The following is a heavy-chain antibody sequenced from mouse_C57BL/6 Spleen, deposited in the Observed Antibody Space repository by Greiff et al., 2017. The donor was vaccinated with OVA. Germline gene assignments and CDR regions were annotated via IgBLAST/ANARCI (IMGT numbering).Heavy chain of an antibody. CDR2: IYPSDSET. D-gene: IGHD2-14*01. J-gene: IGHJ1*03. V-gene: IGHV1-61*01. CDR3: ARKGTWYFDV. Sequence: QVQLQQPGAELVRPGSSVKLSCKASGYTFTSYWMDWVKQRPGQGLAWIGNIYPSDSETHYNQKFKDKATLTVDKSSSTAYMQLSSLTSEDSAVYYCARKGTWYFDVWGTGTTVTVSS. CDR1: GYTFTSYW.